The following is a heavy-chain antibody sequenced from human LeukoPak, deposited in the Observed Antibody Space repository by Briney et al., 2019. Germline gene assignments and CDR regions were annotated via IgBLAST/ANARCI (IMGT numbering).Heavy chain of an antibody. V-gene: IGHV3-48*04. J-gene: IGHJ6*02. CDR3: ARLRYYGMDV. CDR1: GFTFSSYA. CDR2: TSSSSSTI. Sequence: PGGSLRLSCAASGFTFSSYAMSWVRQAPGKGLEWVSYTSSSSSTIYYADSVKSRFTISRDNAKNSLYLQTNSLRAEDTAVYYCARLRYYGMDVWGQGTTVTVSS.